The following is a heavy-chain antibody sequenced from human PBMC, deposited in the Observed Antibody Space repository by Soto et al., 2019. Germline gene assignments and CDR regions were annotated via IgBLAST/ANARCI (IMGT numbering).Heavy chain of an antibody. Sequence: SAPTPVNPTPTLALTCSFYRISFKTRGLGVACIRQPTVKALEWLATSYWNGDKRYSPSRKSRLTITKDTSKNQVVLTRNDMDPVDTATYYCAHRPPSGRDYWGQGTMVTVSS. J-gene: IGHJ4*02. CDR3: AHRPPSGRDY. D-gene: IGHD3-10*01. V-gene: IGHV2-5*01. CDR2: SYWNGDK. CDR1: RISFKTRGLG.